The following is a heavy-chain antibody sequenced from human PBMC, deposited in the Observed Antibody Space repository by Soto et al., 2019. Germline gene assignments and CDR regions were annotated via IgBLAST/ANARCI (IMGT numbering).Heavy chain of an antibody. V-gene: IGHV2-5*01. J-gene: IGHJ5*02. CDR1: GFSLSSNGVA. Sequence: QITLKESGPTLVKPTQNLTLTCTFSGFSLSSNGVAVGWIRQPPGKALEWLALIYWTEDKPYRPSLKSRLTLTKDTAHSQVVRTMTNMDSVETATDYCAHNRGRTTSCYRGWFDAWGQGTMVTVSS. CDR3: AHNRGRTTSCYRGWFDA. D-gene: IGHD2-2*01. CDR2: IYWTEDK.